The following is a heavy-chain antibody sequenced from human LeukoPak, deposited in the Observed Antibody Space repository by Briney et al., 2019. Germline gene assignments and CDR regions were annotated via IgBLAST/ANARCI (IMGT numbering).Heavy chain of an antibody. CDR2: INHSGST. Sequence: SETLSLTCAVYGGSFSSYYWSWIRQPPGKGLEWIGEINHSGSTTYNPSLKSRVTISVDTSKNQFSLKLRNVTAADTAVYYCASSGWYRGYWGQGTLVTVSS. J-gene: IGHJ4*02. CDR3: ASSGWYRGY. CDR1: GGSFSSYY. D-gene: IGHD6-19*01. V-gene: IGHV4-34*01.